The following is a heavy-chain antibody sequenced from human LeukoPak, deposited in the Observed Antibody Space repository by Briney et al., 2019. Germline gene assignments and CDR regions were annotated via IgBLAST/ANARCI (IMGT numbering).Heavy chain of an antibody. CDR2: IYYSGST. D-gene: IGHD3-22*01. Sequence: SETLSLTCTVSGGSISSYYWSWIRQPPGKGLEWIGYIYYSGSTNYNPSLKSRVTISVDTSKNQFSLKLSSVTAADTAVYYCARTTMIFDYWGQGTLVTVSS. CDR3: ARTTMIFDY. V-gene: IGHV4-59*01. CDR1: GGSISSYY. J-gene: IGHJ4*02.